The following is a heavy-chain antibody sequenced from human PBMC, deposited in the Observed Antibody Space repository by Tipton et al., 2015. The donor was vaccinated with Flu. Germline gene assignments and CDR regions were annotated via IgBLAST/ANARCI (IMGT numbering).Heavy chain of an antibody. D-gene: IGHD2-2*01. Sequence: QLVQSGGGLIQPGGSLRLSCAASGFTVSSNYMSWVRQAPGKGLEWVSVIYSGGSTYYADSVKGRFTISRDNSKNTLYLQMNSLRAEDTAVYYCASSAPREWYQLLFDDAFDIWGQGTMVTVSS. CDR1: GFTVSSNY. CDR2: IYSGGST. CDR3: ASSAPREWYQLLFDDAFDI. V-gene: IGHV3-53*01. J-gene: IGHJ3*02.